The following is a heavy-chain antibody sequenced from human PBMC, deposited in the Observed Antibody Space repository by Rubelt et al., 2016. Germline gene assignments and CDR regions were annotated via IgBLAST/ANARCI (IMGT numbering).Heavy chain of an antibody. J-gene: IGHJ4*02. V-gene: IGHV4-31*03. CDR2: IYYRGSP. CDR1: GGSIRSGGYY. CDR3: AWGRSGYYFDY. Sequence: QVQLQESGPGLVKPSQTLSLTCTVSGGSIRSGGYYWSWIRQHPGKGLEWIGYIYYRGSPYSNRVRKSRVTISVDTYKNQVCLKLSSVTAADTAVYYCAWGRSGYYFDYWGQGTLVTVSS. D-gene: IGHD3-3*01.